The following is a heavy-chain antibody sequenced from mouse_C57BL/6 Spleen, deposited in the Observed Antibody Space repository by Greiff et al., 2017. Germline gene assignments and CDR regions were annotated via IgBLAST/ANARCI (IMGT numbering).Heavy chain of an antibody. Sequence: EVKLVESGGGLVQPGGSLSLSCAASGFTFTDYYMSWVRQPPGKALEWLGFIRNKANGYPTEYSASVKGRFTISRDNSQSILYLQMNALRAEDSATYYCARYKGWLLDYWGQGTTLTVSS. CDR2: IRNKANGYPT. D-gene: IGHD2-3*01. J-gene: IGHJ2*01. V-gene: IGHV7-3*01. CDR1: GFTFTDYY. CDR3: ARYKGWLLDY.